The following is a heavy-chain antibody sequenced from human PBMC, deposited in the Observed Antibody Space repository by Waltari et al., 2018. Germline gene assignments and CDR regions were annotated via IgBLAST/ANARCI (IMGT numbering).Heavy chain of an antibody. Sequence: DVQLVESGGGLVQPGGSLRLSCAGYGFPFRSHWMHWVRQGPGQGLLWVARIRTDGRYTDYADSVKGRFTISRDNARNTLYLQMNGLRAEDTAVYYCARDHYGANSLDFWGQGALVTVSS. CDR3: ARDHYGANSLDF. J-gene: IGHJ4*02. CDR1: GFPFRSHW. D-gene: IGHD4-17*01. CDR2: IRTDGRYT. V-gene: IGHV3-74*01.